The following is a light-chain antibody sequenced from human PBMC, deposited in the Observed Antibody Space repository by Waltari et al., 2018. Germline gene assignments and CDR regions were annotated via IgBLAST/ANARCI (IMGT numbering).Light chain of an antibody. CDR1: SGRIWSNY. CDR2: GNK. V-gene: IGLV6-57*03. CDR3: QSYDSNNHVV. J-gene: IGLJ7*01. Sequence: NFMLTQPHSVSESPGKTVTISCTRNSGRIWSNYVPLYQQRPGSAPPSVIYGNKQRPSGVPDRFSGSIDSSSNSASLTISGLKTEDEGDYFCQSYDSNNHVVFGGGTHLTVL.